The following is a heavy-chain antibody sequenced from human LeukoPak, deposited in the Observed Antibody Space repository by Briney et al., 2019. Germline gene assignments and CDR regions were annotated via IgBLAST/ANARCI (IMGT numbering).Heavy chain of an antibody. V-gene: IGHV3-23*01. D-gene: IGHD3-3*01. CDR1: GFTFRSYV. Sequence: GGSLRLSCAASGFTFRSYVMSWVRLAPGKGLEWVSGLNTDGAWIYYADSVKGRFTISRDNSENTLYLQMNSLKTEDTAVYYCTTLQNYDFWSGHTDYWGQGTLVTVSS. J-gene: IGHJ4*02. CDR2: LNTDGAWI. CDR3: TTLQNYDFWSGHTDY.